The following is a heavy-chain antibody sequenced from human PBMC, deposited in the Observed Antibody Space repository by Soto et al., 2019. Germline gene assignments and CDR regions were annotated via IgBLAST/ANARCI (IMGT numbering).Heavy chain of an antibody. Sequence: GGSLRLSCAASGFTFTRYSMNWVRQAPGKGLEWVSSISSTTNYIYYADSMKGRFTVSRDNAKNSVYLEMNSLSAEDTAVYYCARESEDLTSNFDYWGQGTLVTAPQ. V-gene: IGHV3-21*01. CDR2: ISSTTNYI. J-gene: IGHJ4*02. CDR1: GFTFTRYS. CDR3: ARESEDLTSNFDY.